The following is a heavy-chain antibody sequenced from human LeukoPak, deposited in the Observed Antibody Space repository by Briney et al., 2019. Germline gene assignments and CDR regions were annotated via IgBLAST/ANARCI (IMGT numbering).Heavy chain of an antibody. J-gene: IGHJ4*02. CDR3: ARGLYYDSSGYYPGYLFDY. Sequence: SQTLSLTCAVSGGSISSGGYSWSWIRQPPGKGLEWIGYIYHSGSTYYNPSLKSRVPISVDRSKNQFSLKLSSVTAADTAVYYCARGLYYDSSGYYPGYLFDYWSQGTLVTVSS. D-gene: IGHD3-22*01. V-gene: IGHV4-30-2*01. CDR1: GGSISSGGYS. CDR2: IYHSGST.